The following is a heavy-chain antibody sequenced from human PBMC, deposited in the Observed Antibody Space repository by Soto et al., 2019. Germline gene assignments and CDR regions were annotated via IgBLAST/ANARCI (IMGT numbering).Heavy chain of an antibody. V-gene: IGHV3-23*01. J-gene: IGHJ4*02. D-gene: IGHD6-13*01. CDR3: AKGGSSSSWYYFDY. Sequence: GGSLRLSCVASGFTFSDYYMSWIRQAPGRGLEWVSAISGSGGSTYYADSVKGRFTISRDNSKNTLYLQMNSLRAGDTAVYYCAKGGSSSSWYYFDYWGQGTLVTVSS. CDR1: GFTFSDYY. CDR2: ISGSGGST.